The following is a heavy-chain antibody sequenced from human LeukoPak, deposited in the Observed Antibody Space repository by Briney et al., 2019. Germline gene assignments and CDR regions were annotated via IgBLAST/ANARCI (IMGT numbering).Heavy chain of an antibody. D-gene: IGHD6-13*01. CDR2: IYYSGST. J-gene: IGHJ3*02. Sequence: SQTLSLTCTVSGGSISSGSYYWSWIRQHPGKGLEWIGYIYYSGSTYYNPSLKSRVTTSVDTSKNQFSLKLSSVTAADTAVYYCARRVATAPMYAFDIWGQGTMVTVSS. V-gene: IGHV4-31*03. CDR3: ARRVATAPMYAFDI. CDR1: GGSISSGSYY.